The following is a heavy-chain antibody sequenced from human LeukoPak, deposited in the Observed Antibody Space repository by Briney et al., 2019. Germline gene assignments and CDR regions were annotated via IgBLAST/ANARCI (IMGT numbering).Heavy chain of an antibody. CDR2: IYYTGST. Sequence: SQTLSLTCSVSGASISSGNYYWTWIRQPAGKEPEWIGRIYYTGSTDYNPSLTSRVTITLDMSKNQFFLKLTSVTAADTATYYCSRGEGVCYGSNSPHYYMNIWGTGSTVTVSS. CDR1: GASISSGNYY. CDR3: SRGEGVCYGSNSPHYYMNI. V-gene: IGHV4-61*02. D-gene: IGHD3-10*01. J-gene: IGHJ6*03.